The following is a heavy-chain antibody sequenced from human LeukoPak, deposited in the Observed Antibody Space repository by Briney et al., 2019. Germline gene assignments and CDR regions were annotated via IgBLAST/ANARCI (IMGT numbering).Heavy chain of an antibody. J-gene: IGHJ5*02. CDR3: ARARPDSSGWGRWFDP. Sequence: PSETLSLTCTVSGGSISSYYWSWIRQPPGKGLEWIGYIYYSGGTNYNPSLKSRVTISVDTSKNQFSLKLSSVTAADTAVYYCARARPDSSGWGRWFDPWGQGTLVTVSS. V-gene: IGHV4-59*01. D-gene: IGHD6-19*01. CDR1: GGSISSYY. CDR2: IYYSGGT.